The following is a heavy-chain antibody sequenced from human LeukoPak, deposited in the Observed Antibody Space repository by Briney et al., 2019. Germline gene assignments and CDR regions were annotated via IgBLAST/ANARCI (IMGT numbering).Heavy chain of an antibody. V-gene: IGHV4-39*07. J-gene: IGHJ4*02. CDR3: ARDSTYYYDSSGYNYYFDY. CDR2: IYYSGST. Sequence: PSETLSLTCTVSGGSISSSSYYWGWIRQPPGKGLEWIGSIYYSGSTYYNPSLKSRVTISVDTSKNQFSLKLSSVTAADTAVYYCARDSTYYYDSSGYNYYFDYWGQGTLATVSS. CDR1: GGSISSSSYY. D-gene: IGHD3-22*01.